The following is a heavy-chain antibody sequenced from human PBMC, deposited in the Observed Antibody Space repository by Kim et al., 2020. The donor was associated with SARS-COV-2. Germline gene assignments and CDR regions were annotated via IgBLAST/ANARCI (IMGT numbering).Heavy chain of an antibody. CDR3: ARDRWNYYDSSGYVFDY. Sequence: FQGRVTITADESTSTAYMELSSLRSEDTAVYYCARDRWNYYDSSGYVFDYWGQGTLVTVSS. J-gene: IGHJ4*02. V-gene: IGHV1-69*01. D-gene: IGHD3-22*01.